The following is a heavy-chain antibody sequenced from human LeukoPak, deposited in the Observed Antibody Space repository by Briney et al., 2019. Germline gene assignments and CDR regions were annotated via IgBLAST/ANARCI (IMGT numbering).Heavy chain of an antibody. CDR3: AREDGGSYQGNWFDP. Sequence: EASVKVSCKASGYTFTGYYIQWVRQAPGQGLEWMGWINPKSGGTNYAQKFQGRVTMTRDTSISTAYMELSRLRSEDTAVYYCAREDGGSYQGNWFDPWGQGTLVTVPS. CDR1: GYTFTGYY. D-gene: IGHD1-26*01. J-gene: IGHJ5*02. CDR2: INPKSGGT. V-gene: IGHV1-2*02.